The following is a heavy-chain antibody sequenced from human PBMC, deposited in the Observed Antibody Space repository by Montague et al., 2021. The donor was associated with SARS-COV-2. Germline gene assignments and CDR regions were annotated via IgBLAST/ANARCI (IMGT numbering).Heavy chain of an antibody. V-gene: IGHV4-34*01. D-gene: IGHD3-9*01. CDR2: INQGGAP. CDR1: RGSFSNYY. CDR3: ARGRPVQGSFRHFDSISSGALDI. Sequence: SETLSLTGAVSRGSFSNYYWTWIRQSPGKGLEWIGEINQGGAPNYTPSLKSRVTISLDTSKKQISLKLNSVTVADTAVFFCARGRPVQGSFRHFDSISSGALDIWAQGSLVIVSS. J-gene: IGHJ3*02.